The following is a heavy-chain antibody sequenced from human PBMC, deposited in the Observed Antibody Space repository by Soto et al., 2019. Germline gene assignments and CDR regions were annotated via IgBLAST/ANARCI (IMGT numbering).Heavy chain of an antibody. V-gene: IGHV1-18*01. D-gene: IGHD6-19*01. CDR1: GYTFTSYG. J-gene: IGHJ4*02. CDR3: ARDRGRKEWVVTTYFDY. Sequence: QVQLVQSRAEVKKPGASVKVSCKAFGYTFTSYGISWVRQAPGQGLEWMGWISAYNGNSNYAQKLQGRVTMTTDTSTSTAYMELRSLRSDDTAVYYCARDRGRKEWVVTTYFDYWGQGTLVTVSS. CDR2: ISAYNGNS.